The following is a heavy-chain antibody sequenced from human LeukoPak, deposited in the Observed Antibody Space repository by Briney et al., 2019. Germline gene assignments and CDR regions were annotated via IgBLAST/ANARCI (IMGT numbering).Heavy chain of an antibody. V-gene: IGHV4-39*01. D-gene: IGHD2-15*01. CDR2: IHYSGST. J-gene: IGHJ3*02. CDR3: ARLYCSGGSCYRAFDI. Sequence: SETLSLTCSVSGGSISSRSYYWGWIRQPPGKGLEWIGSIHYSGSTYYNPSLKSRVTISVDTSKNQFSLKLNCVTAADTAVYYCARLYCSGGSCYRAFDIWGQGTMVTVSS. CDR1: GGSISSRSYY.